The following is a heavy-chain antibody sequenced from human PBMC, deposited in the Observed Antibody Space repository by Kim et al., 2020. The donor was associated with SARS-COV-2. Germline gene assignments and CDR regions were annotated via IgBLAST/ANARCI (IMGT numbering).Heavy chain of an antibody. CDR3: AKDSNYYDSSGRPEYVDY. Sequence: KGRFTISRDNSKNTLYLQMNSLRAEDTVVYYCAKDSNYYDSSGRPEYVDYWGQGTLVTVSS. D-gene: IGHD3-22*01. J-gene: IGHJ4*02. V-gene: IGHV3-30*02.